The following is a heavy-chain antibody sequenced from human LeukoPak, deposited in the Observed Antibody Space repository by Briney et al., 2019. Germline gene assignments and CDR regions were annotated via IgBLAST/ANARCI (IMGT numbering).Heavy chain of an antibody. CDR1: GDSLDSSSYY. D-gene: IGHD3-3*02. Sequence: SETLSLTCTVSGDSLDSSSYYWGWIRQPPGKGLEWIGSIYYSGSTYYNPSLRSRVTISVDTSKNQFSLKLSSVTAADTAVYFLAGRRMFEVDRTGYAYYWGQGTLVTVSS. CDR2: IYYSGST. J-gene: IGHJ4*02. V-gene: IGHV4-39*01. CDR3: AGRRMFEVDRTGYAYY.